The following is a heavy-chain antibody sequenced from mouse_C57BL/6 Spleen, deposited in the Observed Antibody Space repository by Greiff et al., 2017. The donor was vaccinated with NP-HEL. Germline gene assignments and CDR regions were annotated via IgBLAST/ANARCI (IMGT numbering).Heavy chain of an antibody. CDR2: ISSGGSYT. CDR3: ARHRYDGYPMDY. V-gene: IGHV5-6*01. J-gene: IGHJ4*01. Sequence: EVKLMESGGDLVKPGGSLKLSCAASGFTFSSYGMSWVRPTPDKRLEWVATISSGGSYTYYPDSVKGRFTISRDNAKNTLYLQMSSLKSEDTAMYYCARHRYDGYPMDYWGQGTSVTVAS. CDR1: GFTFSSYG. D-gene: IGHD2-3*01.